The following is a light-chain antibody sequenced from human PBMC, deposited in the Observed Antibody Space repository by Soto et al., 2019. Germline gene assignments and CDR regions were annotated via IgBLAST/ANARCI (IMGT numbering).Light chain of an antibody. CDR2: GNR. Sequence: QAVVTQPPSVSGAPGQRVTISCTGNSSNLGAGYDVHWYQQLPGAAPKLVIFGNRNRPSGVPERFSGSQSGTSATLGITGLQTGDEADYYCGTWDSSLSAVFGGGTKLTVL. J-gene: IGLJ2*01. CDR1: SSNLGAGYD. V-gene: IGLV1-40*01. CDR3: GTWDSSLSAV.